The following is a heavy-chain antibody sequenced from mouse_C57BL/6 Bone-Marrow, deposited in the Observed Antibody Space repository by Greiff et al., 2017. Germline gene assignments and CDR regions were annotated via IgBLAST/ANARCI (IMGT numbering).Heavy chain of an antibody. CDR3: ARSYEYDDYTMDY. J-gene: IGHJ4*01. D-gene: IGHD2-4*01. CDR1: GYTFTNYW. Sequence: QVQLQQPGAELVKPGASVKLSCKASGYTFTNYWMHWVKQRPGQGLEWIGMMHPNGGSPDYNEKFKSEATLSVDKSSRTAYMELSSLTSEDSAVYYCARSYEYDDYTMDYLGQGSSVTDSS. CDR2: MHPNGGSP. V-gene: IGHV1-64*01.